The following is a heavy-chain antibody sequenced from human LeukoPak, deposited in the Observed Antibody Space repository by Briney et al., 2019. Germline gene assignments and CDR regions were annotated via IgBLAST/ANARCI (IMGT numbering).Heavy chain of an antibody. J-gene: IGHJ4*02. D-gene: IGHD4-17*01. CDR3: ARDTTHYGDGGSFDY. V-gene: IGHV1-3*01. Sequence: EASVKVSCKASGYTFTSYAMHWVRQAPGQRLEWMGWINAGNGNTKYSQKFQGRVTITRDTSASTAYMELSSLRSEDTAVYYCARDTTHYGDGGSFDYWGQGTLVTVSS. CDR1: GYTFTSYA. CDR2: INAGNGNT.